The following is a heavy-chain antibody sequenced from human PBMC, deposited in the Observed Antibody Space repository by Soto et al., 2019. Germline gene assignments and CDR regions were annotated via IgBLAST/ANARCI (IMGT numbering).Heavy chain of an antibody. CDR2: ISGGGGST. V-gene: IGHV3-23*01. Sequence: PGGSLRLSCAASGFSFNIFAMNWVRQAPGQGLEWVSGISGGGGSTYYADSVKGRFTISRDNSKNTLYLQMNSLRAEDTAVYYCANSCSGGSCYFSIWGQGTMVTVSS. CDR3: ANSCSGGSCYFSI. CDR1: GFSFNIFA. J-gene: IGHJ3*02. D-gene: IGHD2-15*01.